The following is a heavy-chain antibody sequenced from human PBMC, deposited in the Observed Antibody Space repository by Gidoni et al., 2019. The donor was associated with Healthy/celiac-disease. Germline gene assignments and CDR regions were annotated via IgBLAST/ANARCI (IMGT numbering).Heavy chain of an antibody. D-gene: IGHD2-15*01. Sequence: QLQLQESGPGLVKPSETLSLPCTVSGGSISSSSYYWGWIRQPPGKGLEWIGSIYYSGSTYYNPSLKSRVTISVDTSKNQFSLKLSSVTAADTAVYYCARHGFRAKFVVPANYGMDVWGQGTTVTVSS. CDR1: GGSISSSSYY. CDR3: ARHGFRAKFVVPANYGMDV. CDR2: IYYSGST. V-gene: IGHV4-39*01. J-gene: IGHJ6*02.